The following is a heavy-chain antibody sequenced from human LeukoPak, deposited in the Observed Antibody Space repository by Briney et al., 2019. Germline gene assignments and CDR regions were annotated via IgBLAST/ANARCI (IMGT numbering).Heavy chain of an antibody. V-gene: IGHV3-30*18. CDR1: GFTFSSYG. J-gene: IGHJ6*02. Sequence: GGSLRLSCAASGFTFSSYGMHWVRQAPGKGLEWVAVISYDGSNKYYADSVKGRFTISRDNSKNTLYLQMNSLGAEDTAVYYCAKDGWFGESPYYYYGMDVWGQGTTVTVSS. CDR3: AKDGWFGESPYYYYGMDV. CDR2: ISYDGSNK. D-gene: IGHD3-10*01.